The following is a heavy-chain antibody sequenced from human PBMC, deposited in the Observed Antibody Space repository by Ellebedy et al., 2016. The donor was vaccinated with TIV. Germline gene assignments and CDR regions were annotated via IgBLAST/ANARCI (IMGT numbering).Heavy chain of an antibody. Sequence: GESLKISCAASGLAFNNARMNWVRLAPGKGLEWVSSISYSGSYISYADSVKGRFTISRDNSKNTVYLQMNSLRAEDTAVYYCARGVLSGYWGQGTLVTVSS. CDR1: GLAFNNAR. J-gene: IGHJ4*02. CDR2: ISYSGSYI. V-gene: IGHV3-21*04. CDR3: ARGVLSGY. D-gene: IGHD2/OR15-2a*01.